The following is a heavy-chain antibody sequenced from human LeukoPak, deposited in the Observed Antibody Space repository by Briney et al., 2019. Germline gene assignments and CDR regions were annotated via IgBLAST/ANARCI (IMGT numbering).Heavy chain of an antibody. CDR2: IYTSGST. D-gene: IGHD4-23*01. J-gene: IGHJ3*02. V-gene: IGHV4-4*07. CDR3: ARALFLPKAGGNVEAFDI. CDR1: GGSISSYY. Sequence: SETLSLTCTVSGGSISSYYWSWIRQPAGKGLEWIGRIYTSGSTNYNPSLKSRVTISVDTSKNQFSLKLSSVTAADTAVYYCARALFLPKAGGNVEAFDIWGQGTMVTVSS.